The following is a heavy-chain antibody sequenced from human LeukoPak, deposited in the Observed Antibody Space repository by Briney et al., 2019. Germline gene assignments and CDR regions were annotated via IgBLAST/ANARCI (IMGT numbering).Heavy chain of an antibody. D-gene: IGHD1-1*01. CDR2: IKQDGSEK. CDR3: ARGGSRHPSPEDY. J-gene: IGHJ4*02. V-gene: IGHV3-7*03. CDR1: GFTFSTYS. Sequence: PGGSLRLFCAASGFTFSTYSMNWVRQAPGKGLAWVANIKQDGSEKYFVDSVKGRFTISRDNAKNSLYLQMSSLRAEDTAVYYCARGGSRHPSPEDYWGRGTLVTVSS.